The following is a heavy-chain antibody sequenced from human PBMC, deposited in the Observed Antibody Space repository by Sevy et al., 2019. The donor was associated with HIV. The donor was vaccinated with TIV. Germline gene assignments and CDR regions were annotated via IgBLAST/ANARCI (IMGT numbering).Heavy chain of an antibody. J-gene: IGHJ6*02. CDR3: ARVDTANFGMDV. CDR2: IYSGGST. D-gene: IGHD5-18*01. V-gene: IGHV3-53*01. Sequence: GESLKISCAASGFIVSSHHMSWVRQAPGKGLEWVSVIYSGGSTNYADSVKGRFTIPRDNSKNTRNLQMNSLGAEDTAVSYCARVDTANFGMDVRGQGTTVTVSS. CDR1: GFIVSSHH.